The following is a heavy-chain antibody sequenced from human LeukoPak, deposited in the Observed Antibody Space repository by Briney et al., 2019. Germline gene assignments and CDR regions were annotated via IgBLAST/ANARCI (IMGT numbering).Heavy chain of an antibody. V-gene: IGHV3-23*01. CDR3: AKDRDYGASGYYFDY. D-gene: IGHD4-17*01. J-gene: IGHJ4*02. CDR2: INVGGGSP. Sequence: PGGSLRLSCAASGFTFSSYAMSWVRQAPGKGLEWVSGINVGGGSPYYADSVKGRFTISRDNSKNTLYLQMNSLRAEDTAVYYCAKDRDYGASGYYFDYWGQGTLVTVSS. CDR1: GFTFSSYA.